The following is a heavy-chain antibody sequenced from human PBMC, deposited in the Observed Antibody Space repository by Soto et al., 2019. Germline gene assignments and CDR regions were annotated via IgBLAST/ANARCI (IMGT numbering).Heavy chain of an antibody. CDR1: GGSISSYY. CDR3: ARDLRADGPTNYYYYYGMDV. V-gene: IGHV4-59*01. J-gene: IGHJ6*02. Sequence: SETLSLTCTVSGGSISSYYWSWIRQPPGKGLEWIGYIYYSGSTNYNPSLKSRVTISVDTSKNQFSLKLSSVTAADTAVYYCARDLRADGPTNYYYYYGMDVWGQGTTVTVSS. CDR2: IYYSGST.